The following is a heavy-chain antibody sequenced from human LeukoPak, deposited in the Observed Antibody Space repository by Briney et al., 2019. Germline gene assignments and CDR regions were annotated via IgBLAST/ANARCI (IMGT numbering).Heavy chain of an antibody. D-gene: IGHD1-1*01. Sequence: GGSLRLSCAASGFTFSSYSMNWVRPAPGKGLEWVSSISSSSSYIYYADSVKGRFTISRDNAKNSLYLQMNSLRAEDTAVYYCASSELARVGFDYWGQGTLVTVSS. J-gene: IGHJ4*02. CDR2: ISSSSSYI. CDR3: ASSELARVGFDY. V-gene: IGHV3-21*01. CDR1: GFTFSSYS.